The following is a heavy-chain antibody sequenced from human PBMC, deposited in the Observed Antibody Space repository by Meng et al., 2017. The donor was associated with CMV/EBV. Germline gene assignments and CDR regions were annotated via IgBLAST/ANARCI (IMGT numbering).Heavy chain of an antibody. CDR2: ISAYNGNT. CDR1: GYTFPSYG. J-gene: IGHJ5*02. V-gene: IGHV1-18*01. Sequence: ASVTVSCKASGYTFPSYGMSWVRQAPGQGLEGMGWISAYNGNTNYAQKLQGRVTMTTDTSTSTDYMELRSLRSDDTAVYYCARGRDFDWFDPWGQGTLVTVSS. CDR3: ARGRDFDWFDP. D-gene: IGHD3-3*01.